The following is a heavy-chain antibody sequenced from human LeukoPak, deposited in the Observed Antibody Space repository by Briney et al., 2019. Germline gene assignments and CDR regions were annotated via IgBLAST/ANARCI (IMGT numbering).Heavy chain of an antibody. Sequence: GGSLRLSCAASGFTFSSYAMSWVRQAPGKGLEWVSAISGSGGSTYYADSVKGRFTISRDNSKNTLYLQMNSLRAEDTAVYYCARGRYSGYDFSTWDYYYMDVWGKGTTVTISS. CDR2: ISGSGGST. CDR1: GFTFSSYA. J-gene: IGHJ6*03. V-gene: IGHV3-23*01. D-gene: IGHD5-12*01. CDR3: ARGRYSGYDFSTWDYYYMDV.